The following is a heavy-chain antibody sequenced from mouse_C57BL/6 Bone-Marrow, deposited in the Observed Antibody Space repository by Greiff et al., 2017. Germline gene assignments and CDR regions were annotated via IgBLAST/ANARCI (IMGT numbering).Heavy chain of an antibody. Sequence: EVKLVESGEGLVKPGGSLKLSCAASGFTFSSYAMSWVRQTQEKRLEWVAYISSGGDYIYYADTVKGRFTISRDNARNTLYLQMSSLKSEDTSMYYCTRDGYYGSNWYFDVWGTGTTVTVSS. V-gene: IGHV5-9-1*02. CDR1: GFTFSSYA. CDR3: TRDGYYGSNWYFDV. D-gene: IGHD1-1*01. CDR2: ISSGGDYI. J-gene: IGHJ1*03.